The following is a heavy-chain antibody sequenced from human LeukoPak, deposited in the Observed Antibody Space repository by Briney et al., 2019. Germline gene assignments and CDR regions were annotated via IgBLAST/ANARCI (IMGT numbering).Heavy chain of an antibody. D-gene: IGHD5-18*01. V-gene: IGHV4-59*01. CDR2: IYYSGGT. J-gene: IGHJ4*02. CDR3: ARGPGGYSYGYYFDY. Sequence: SETLSLTCTVSGGSMSSDYWGWIRQTPGSGLEWIGYIYYSGGTYYNPSLKSRVSISIDTSKNQFSLKLDSVTSADTAVYYCARGPGGYSYGYYFDYWGQGTLVTVSS. CDR1: GGSMSSDY.